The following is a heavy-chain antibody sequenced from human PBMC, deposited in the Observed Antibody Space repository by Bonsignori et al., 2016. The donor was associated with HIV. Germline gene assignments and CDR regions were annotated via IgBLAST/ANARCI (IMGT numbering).Heavy chain of an antibody. V-gene: IGHV1-8*01. CDR3: ARRSSSPRFHMDV. J-gene: IGHJ6*03. D-gene: IGHD6-6*01. CDR2: MNPNSGNT. Sequence: WVRQAPGQGLEWMGWMNPNSGNTGYAQKFQGRLTMTRNTSISTAFMELTSLKSEDTAVYYCARRSSSPRFHMDVWGIGTPVTVSS.